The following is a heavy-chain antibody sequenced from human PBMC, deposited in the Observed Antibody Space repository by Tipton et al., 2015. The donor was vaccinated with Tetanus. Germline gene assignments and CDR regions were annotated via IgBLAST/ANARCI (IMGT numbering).Heavy chain of an antibody. D-gene: IGHD2-15*01. CDR3: AREADCSGGSCFSGDFDN. V-gene: IGHV3-33*01. CDR1: GFIFSSYG. CDR2: SWYDGTDQ. Sequence: SLRLSCAASGFIFSSYGIHWVRQAPGKGLEWVAVSWYDGTDQYYADSVKGRFTLSRDNSKHTLYLQMNSLRAEDTAVYYCAREADCSGGSCFSGDFDNWGQGTQVTVSS. J-gene: IGHJ4*02.